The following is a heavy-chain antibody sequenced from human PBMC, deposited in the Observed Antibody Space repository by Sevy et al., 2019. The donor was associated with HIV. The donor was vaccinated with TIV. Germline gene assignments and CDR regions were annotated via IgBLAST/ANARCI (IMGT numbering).Heavy chain of an antibody. CDR2: ISSSSRYI. CDR3: ARDGGCSTTSCLLYFDY. Sequence: GGSLRLSCAVSGFTFSSYTMNWVRQAPGKGLEWVSSISSSSRYIYYADSVKGRFTISRDNAKNSVYLQMNSLRTEDTGVYYCARDGGCSTTSCLLYFDYWGQGTLVTVSS. CDR1: GFTFSSYT. V-gene: IGHV3-21*01. J-gene: IGHJ4*01. D-gene: IGHD2-2*01.